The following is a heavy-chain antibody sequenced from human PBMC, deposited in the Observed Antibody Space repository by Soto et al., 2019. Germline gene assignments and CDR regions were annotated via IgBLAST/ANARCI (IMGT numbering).Heavy chain of an antibody. CDR3: ARRFCSDSYCSYFDY. Sequence: SETLSLTCAVYGGSFRGYFWSWIRQPPGKGLEWIGEINHSGITRYSPSPGSRVTTSVDTPKNQFSLRLRSVTAADTAIYYCARRFCSDSYCSYFDYWGRGTLVTVSS. CDR2: INHSGIT. V-gene: IGHV4-34*10. D-gene: IGHD2-15*01. CDR1: GGSFRGYF. J-gene: IGHJ4*02.